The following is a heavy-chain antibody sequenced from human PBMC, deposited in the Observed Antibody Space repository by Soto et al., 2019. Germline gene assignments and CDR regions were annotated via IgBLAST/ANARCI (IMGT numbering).Heavy chain of an antibody. CDR2: IIPISDTT. D-gene: IGHD2-2*01. V-gene: IGHV1-69*13. CDR1: GGTFSSYA. Sequence: ASVKVSCKASGGTFSSYAISWVRQAPGQGLEWMGGIIPISDTTNYAQKFQGRVTITADESTSTAYMELSSRRSEDTAVYYCARSQGSSTSLEIYYYYYYGMDVWGQGTTVTVSS. J-gene: IGHJ6*02. CDR3: ARSQGSSTSLEIYYYYYYGMDV.